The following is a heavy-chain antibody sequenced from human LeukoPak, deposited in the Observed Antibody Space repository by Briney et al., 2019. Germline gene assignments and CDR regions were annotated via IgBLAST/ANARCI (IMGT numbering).Heavy chain of an antibody. CDR2: IIPIFGTA. CDR1: GGTFSNYA. Sequence: ASVKVSCKASGGTFSNYAISWVRQAPGQGLEWMGGIIPIFGTANYAQKFRGRVTITADKSTRTAYMELSSLRSEDTAVYYCARDNSLEDMAWWFDPWGQGTLVTVSS. CDR3: ARDNSLEDMAWWFDP. D-gene: IGHD5-24*01. J-gene: IGHJ5*02. V-gene: IGHV1-69*06.